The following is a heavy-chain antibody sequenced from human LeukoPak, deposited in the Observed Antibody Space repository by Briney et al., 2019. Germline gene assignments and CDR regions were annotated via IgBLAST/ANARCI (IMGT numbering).Heavy chain of an antibody. CDR2: IIPIFGTA. CDR1: GYTFTSYG. J-gene: IGHJ4*02. V-gene: IGHV1-69*05. CDR3: AREVYSNYWDYFDY. Sequence: ASVKVSCKASGYTFTSYGISWVRQAPGQGLEWMGGIIPIFGTANYAQKFQGRVTITTDESTSTAYMELSSLRSEDTAVYYCAREVYSNYWDYFDYWGQGTLVTVSS. D-gene: IGHD4-11*01.